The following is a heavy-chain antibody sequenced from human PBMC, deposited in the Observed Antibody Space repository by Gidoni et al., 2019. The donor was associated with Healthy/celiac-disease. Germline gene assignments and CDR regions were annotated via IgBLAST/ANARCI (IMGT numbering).Heavy chain of an antibody. Sequence: QVQLQQWGAGLLKPSETLSLTCAVYGGSFSGYYWSWIRQPPGKGLEWIGEINHSGSTNYNPSLKSRVTISVDTSKNQFSLKLSSVTAADTAVYYCARGPYYYDSSGYYYYYYYGMDVWGQGTTVTVSS. J-gene: IGHJ6*02. CDR3: ARGPYYYDSSGYYYYYYYGMDV. CDR1: GGSFSGYY. CDR2: INHSGST. V-gene: IGHV4-34*01. D-gene: IGHD3-22*01.